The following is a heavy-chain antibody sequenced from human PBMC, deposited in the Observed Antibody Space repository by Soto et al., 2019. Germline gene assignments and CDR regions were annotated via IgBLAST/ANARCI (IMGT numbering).Heavy chain of an antibody. Sequence: GESLKISCKGSGYSFTNYWISWVRQMPGKGLEWMGRIDPSDSYTNYSPSFQGHVTISADKSISTAYLQWSSLKASDTAMYYCARRHRTSIYYYYGMDVWGQGTTVTVSS. CDR1: GYSFTNYW. CDR2: IDPSDSYT. CDR3: ARRHRTSIYYYYGMDV. V-gene: IGHV5-10-1*01. J-gene: IGHJ6*02. D-gene: IGHD2-21*01.